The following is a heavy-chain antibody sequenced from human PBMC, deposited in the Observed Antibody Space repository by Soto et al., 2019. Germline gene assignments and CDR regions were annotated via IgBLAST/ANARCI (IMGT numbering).Heavy chain of an antibody. CDR3: TRGRWLEGMGV. V-gene: IGHV6-1*01. CDR2: TYYGSKWYY. D-gene: IGHD6-19*01. J-gene: IGHJ6*02. CDR1: GDSVSSVNTA. Sequence: SQTLSLTCAISGDSVSSVNTAWNWIRQSPSRGLEWLGRTYYGSKWYYDYAIFVKSRVTVNPDTSKKQYSLQLNSVTPEDTAVYYCTRGRWLEGMGVWSQGTTVTVSS.